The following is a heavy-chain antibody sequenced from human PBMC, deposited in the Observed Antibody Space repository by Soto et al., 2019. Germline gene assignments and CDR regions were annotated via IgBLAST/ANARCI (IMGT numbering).Heavy chain of an antibody. Sequence: SETLSLTCTVSGGSVSSGSYYWSWIRQPPGKGLEWIGYIYYSGSTNYNPSLKSRVTISVDTSKNQFSLKLSSVTAADTAVYYCVRYYDSSGVRNWFDPWGQGTLVTVSS. D-gene: IGHD3-22*01. CDR2: IYYSGST. CDR3: VRYYDSSGVRNWFDP. V-gene: IGHV4-61*01. CDR1: GGSVSSGSYY. J-gene: IGHJ5*02.